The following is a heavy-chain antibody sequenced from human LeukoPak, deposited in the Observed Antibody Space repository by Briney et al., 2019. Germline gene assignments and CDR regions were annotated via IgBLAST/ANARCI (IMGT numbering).Heavy chain of an antibody. Sequence: KSGGSLRLSCVASGFTFSSYSMNWVRQAPGKGLEWVSSISSSGSHMYYADSVKGRFTIPRDNAKNSLYLQMNSLRAEDTAVYYCARLTFGGVIGFDYWGQGTLVTVSS. V-gene: IGHV3-21*01. J-gene: IGHJ4*02. CDR3: ARLTFGGVIGFDY. CDR1: GFTFSSYS. CDR2: ISSSGSHM. D-gene: IGHD3-16*02.